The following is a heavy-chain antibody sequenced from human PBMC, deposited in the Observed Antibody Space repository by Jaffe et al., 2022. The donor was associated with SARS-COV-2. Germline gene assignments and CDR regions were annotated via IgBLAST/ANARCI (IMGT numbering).Heavy chain of an antibody. J-gene: IGHJ4*02. CDR1: GFTFSSYS. D-gene: IGHD5-12*01. CDR3: ARDSGYGYSVDY. Sequence: EVQLVESGGGLVQPGGSLRLSCAASGFTFSSYSMNWVRQAPGKGLEWVSFISSSSSIIYYADSVKGRFTISRDNAKNSLYLQVNSLRDEDTAVYYCARDSGYGYSVDYWGQGTLVTVSS. V-gene: IGHV3-48*02. CDR2: ISSSSSII.